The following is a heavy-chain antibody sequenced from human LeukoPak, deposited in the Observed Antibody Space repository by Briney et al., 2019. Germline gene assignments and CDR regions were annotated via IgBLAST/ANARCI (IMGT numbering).Heavy chain of an antibody. Sequence: SETLSLTCAVSGYSISSGYYWGWIRQPPGKGLEWIGSIYHSGSTYYNPSLKSRVTISVDTSKNQFSLKLSSVTAADTAVHYCARDQRGSSSPEDQDYFDYWGQGTLVTVSS. D-gene: IGHD6-6*01. V-gene: IGHV4-38-2*02. CDR3: ARDQRGSSSPEDQDYFDY. J-gene: IGHJ4*02. CDR1: GYSISSGYY. CDR2: IYHSGST.